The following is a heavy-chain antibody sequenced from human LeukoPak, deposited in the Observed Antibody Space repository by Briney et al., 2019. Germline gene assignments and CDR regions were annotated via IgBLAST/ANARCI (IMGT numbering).Heavy chain of an antibody. J-gene: IGHJ4*02. Sequence: GGSLRLSCAASGLTISRYWMSWVRQAPGKGLEWVASINQDASEKYYVDSVKGRFTISRDNAKNSLYLQMNRLRAEDTAVYYCARDRPVYGESNWGQGTLVTVSS. CDR2: INQDASEK. V-gene: IGHV3-7*03. CDR3: ARDRPVYGESN. D-gene: IGHD4-17*01. CDR1: GLTISRYW.